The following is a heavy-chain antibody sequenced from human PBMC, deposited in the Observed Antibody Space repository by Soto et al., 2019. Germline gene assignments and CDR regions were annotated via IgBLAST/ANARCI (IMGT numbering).Heavy chain of an antibody. J-gene: IGHJ4*02. V-gene: IGHV3-23*01. D-gene: IGHD3-22*01. CDR3: AREYYDSSSYPNGGFDY. CDR1: GFTFSSYA. CDR2: ISGSGGST. Sequence: LRLSCAASGFTFSSYAMSWVRQAPGKGLEWVSVISGSGGSTYYADSVKGRFTISRNNSKNTLDLQMNSLRAEDTAVYYCAREYYDSSSYPNGGFDYWGQGTLVTVSS.